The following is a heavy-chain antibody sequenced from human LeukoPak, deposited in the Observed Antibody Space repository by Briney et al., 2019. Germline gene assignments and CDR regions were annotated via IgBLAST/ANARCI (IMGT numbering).Heavy chain of an antibody. CDR2: ISGSGGST. V-gene: IGHV3-23*01. CDR3: AKAVRGVILDAFDI. J-gene: IGHJ3*02. CDR1: GFTFDDYA. Sequence: GSLRLSCAASGFTFDDYAMHWVRQAPGKGLEWVSAISGSGGSTYYADSVKGRFTISRDNSKNTLYLQMNSLRAEDTAVYYCAKAVRGVILDAFDIWGQGTMVTVSS. D-gene: IGHD3-10*01.